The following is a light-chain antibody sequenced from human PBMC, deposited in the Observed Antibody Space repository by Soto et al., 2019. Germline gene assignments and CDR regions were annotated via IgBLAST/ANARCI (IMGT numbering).Light chain of an antibody. CDR1: QAVSSNY. CDR3: QQYGSSPLT. Sequence: ALKQSAGTLSSSPGERATLSCRASQAVSSNYLAWYQQKPGQAPRLLISGASGRATGVPDRFSGSGSGTDFTLTISRVEPEDFAVYYCQQYGSSPLTFGGGTKVDIK. J-gene: IGKJ4*01. CDR2: GAS. V-gene: IGKV3-20*01.